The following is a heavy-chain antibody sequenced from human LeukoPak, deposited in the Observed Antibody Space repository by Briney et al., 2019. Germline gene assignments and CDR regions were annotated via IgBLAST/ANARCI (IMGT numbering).Heavy chain of an antibody. V-gene: IGHV1-24*01. Sequence: ASVKVSCKVSGYTLTELSMHWVRQAPGKGLEWMGGFDPEDGETIYAQKFQGRVTMTEDTSTDTAYMELSSLRSEDTAVYYCATGDIVVVPAAMPAYYYGMDVRGQGTTVTVSS. CDR1: GYTLTELS. CDR3: ATGDIVVVPAAMPAYYYGMDV. CDR2: FDPEDGET. J-gene: IGHJ6*02. D-gene: IGHD2-2*01.